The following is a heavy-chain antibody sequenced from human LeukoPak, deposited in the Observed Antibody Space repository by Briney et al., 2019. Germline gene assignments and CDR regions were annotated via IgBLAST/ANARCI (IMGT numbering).Heavy chain of an antibody. CDR2: IGGRDDRT. J-gene: IGHJ4*02. CDR3: AKDPNPFWSGYK. CDR1: GFTFTGHT. V-gene: IGHV3-23*01. Sequence: PGGSLRLSCAASGFTFTGHTMTWLRQAPGKGLEWVSIIGGRDDRTYYADSVKGRFTISRDNSKNTLYLQMNSLRGEDTAVHYCAKDPNPFWSGYKWGQGTLVTVSS. D-gene: IGHD3-3*01.